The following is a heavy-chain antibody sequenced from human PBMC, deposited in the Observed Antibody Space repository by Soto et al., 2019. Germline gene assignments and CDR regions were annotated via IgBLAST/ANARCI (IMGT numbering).Heavy chain of an antibody. J-gene: IGHJ5*02. V-gene: IGHV3-74*01. CDR3: ARVVTVTSTYTFDP. Sequence: GGSLRLSCAASGFTFSSYWMHWVRQAPGEGLVWVSRINSDGSSTNYADSVKGRFTISRDNAKNTLYLQMDSLRAEDTAMYYCARVVTVTSTYTFDPWGQGTQVTVSS. D-gene: IGHD4-17*01. CDR1: GFTFSSYW. CDR2: INSDGSST.